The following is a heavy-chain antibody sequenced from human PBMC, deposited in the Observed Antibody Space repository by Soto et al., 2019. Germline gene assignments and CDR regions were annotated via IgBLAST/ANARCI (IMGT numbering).Heavy chain of an antibody. D-gene: IGHD6-6*01. V-gene: IGHV4-34*01. Sequence: QVQLQQWGAGLLKPSETLSLTCAVYGGSFSGYYWSWIRQPPGKGLEWIGEINHSGSTNYNPSLKGRVTISVDTSKNQFSLKLSSVTAAGTAVYYCAREGRGSSSRWFDPWGQGTLVTVSS. CDR3: AREGRGSSSRWFDP. CDR2: INHSGST. J-gene: IGHJ5*02. CDR1: GGSFSGYY.